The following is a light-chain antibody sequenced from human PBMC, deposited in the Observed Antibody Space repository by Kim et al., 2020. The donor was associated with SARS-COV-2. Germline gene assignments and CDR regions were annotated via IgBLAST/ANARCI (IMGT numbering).Light chain of an antibody. CDR3: SSYTSSSTYV. CDR2: DVS. J-gene: IGLJ1*01. Sequence: GQSIPSSCTGTSSDVGGYDYVSWYQQHPGKAPKLMIYDVSKRPSGISSRFSGSKSGNTASLTISGLQAEDEADYYCSSYTSSSTYVFGTGTKVTVL. V-gene: IGLV2-14*04. CDR1: SSDVGGYDY.